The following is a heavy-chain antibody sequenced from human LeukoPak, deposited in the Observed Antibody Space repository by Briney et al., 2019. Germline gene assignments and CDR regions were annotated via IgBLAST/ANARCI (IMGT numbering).Heavy chain of an antibody. D-gene: IGHD1-7*01. CDR3: AREGITGTTDVRVWFDP. J-gene: IGHJ5*02. Sequence: ASETLSLTCAVYGGSFSGYYWSWIRQPPGKGLEWIGEINHSGSTNYNPSLKSRVTISVDTSKNQFSLKLSSVTAADTAVYYCAREGITGTTDVRVWFDPWGQGTLVTVSS. V-gene: IGHV4-34*01. CDR1: GGSFSGYY. CDR2: INHSGST.